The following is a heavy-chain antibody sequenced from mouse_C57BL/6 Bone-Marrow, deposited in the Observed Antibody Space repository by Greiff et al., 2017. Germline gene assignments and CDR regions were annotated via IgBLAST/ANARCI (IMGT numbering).Heavy chain of an antibody. CDR3: ARYYGSRVEFDY. Sequence: QVQLQQPGAELVKPGASVKLSCKASGYTFTSYWMQWVKQRPGQGLEWIGETDPSDSYTNYNQKFKGKATLTVDTSSSTAYMQLSSLTSEDSAVYYCARYYGSRVEFDYWGQGTTLTVSS. D-gene: IGHD1-1*01. CDR2: TDPSDSYT. J-gene: IGHJ2*01. CDR1: GYTFTSYW. V-gene: IGHV1-50*01.